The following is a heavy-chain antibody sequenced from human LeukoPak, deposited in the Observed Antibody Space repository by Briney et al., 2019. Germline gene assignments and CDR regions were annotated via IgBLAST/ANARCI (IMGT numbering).Heavy chain of an antibody. CDR3: ARVTGDWNDVEYFDY. CDR1: GFTFSSYW. D-gene: IGHD1-1*01. J-gene: IGHJ4*02. V-gene: IGHV3-74*01. CDR2: INSDGSST. Sequence: GESLKISCAASGFTFSSYWMHWVRQAPGKGLVWVSRINSDGSSTSYADSVKGRFTISRDNAKNTLYLQMNSLRAEDTAVYYCARVTGDWNDVEYFDYWGQGTLVTVSS.